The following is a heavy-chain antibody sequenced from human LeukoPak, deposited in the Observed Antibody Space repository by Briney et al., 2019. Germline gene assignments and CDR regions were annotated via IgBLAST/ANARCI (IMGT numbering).Heavy chain of an antibody. D-gene: IGHD1-26*01. V-gene: IGHV4-39*01. J-gene: IGHJ4*02. CDR2: IYYTGNT. Sequence: SETLSLTCTVSGGSGGSISSSSYYWGWIRQPPGKGPEWIGMIYYTGNTHYNPSLKSRVTISADTSKNQFSLKLSPVNAADTAMYYCARIQRGAVDYWGQGTLVIVSS. CDR1: GGSGGSISSSSYY. CDR3: ARIQRGAVDY.